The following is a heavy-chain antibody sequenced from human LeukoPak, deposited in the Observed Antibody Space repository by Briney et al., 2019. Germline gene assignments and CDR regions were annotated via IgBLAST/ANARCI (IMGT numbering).Heavy chain of an antibody. D-gene: IGHD6-6*01. V-gene: IGHV1-8*02. Sequence: ASVKVACKASGYTFTSYDINWVRQATGQGPEWMGWMNPNSGNTGYAQKFQGRVTMTRNNSISTAYMELSSLRSEDTAVYYCARGRYSSSINSMDVWGQGTTVTVSS. CDR2: MNPNSGNT. CDR3: ARGRYSSSINSMDV. CDR1: GYTFTSYD. J-gene: IGHJ6*02.